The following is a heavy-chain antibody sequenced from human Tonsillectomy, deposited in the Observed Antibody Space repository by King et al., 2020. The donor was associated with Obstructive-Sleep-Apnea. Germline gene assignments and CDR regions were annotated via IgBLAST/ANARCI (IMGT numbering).Heavy chain of an antibody. D-gene: IGHD3-10*01. J-gene: IGHJ6*02. V-gene: IGHV3-33*01. Sequence: LVESGGGVVQPGRSLKLSCAASGFTFSTYGMHWVRQALGKWLEWVAVILYDGSNKYYADSVKDRFTISRDNSKNTLYLQMNSLRADDTALYYCARGSGSYRKRGMDVWGQGTTVTVSS. CDR3: ARGSGSYRKRGMDV. CDR2: ILYDGSNK. CDR1: GFTFSTYG.